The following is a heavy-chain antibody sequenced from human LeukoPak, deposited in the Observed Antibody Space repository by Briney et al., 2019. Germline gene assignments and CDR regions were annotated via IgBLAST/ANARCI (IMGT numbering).Heavy chain of an antibody. CDR3: ARKGWYNEDYYYYYYMDV. Sequence: NSSETLSLTCTVSGGSIIGSNYYWGWIRQPPGKGLEWIGEINHSGSTNYNPSLKSRVTISVDTSKNQFSLKLSSVTAADTAVYYCARKGWYNEDYYYYYYMDVWGKGTTVTVSS. D-gene: IGHD6-19*01. CDR2: INHSGST. CDR1: GGSIIGSNYY. V-gene: IGHV4-39*07. J-gene: IGHJ6*03.